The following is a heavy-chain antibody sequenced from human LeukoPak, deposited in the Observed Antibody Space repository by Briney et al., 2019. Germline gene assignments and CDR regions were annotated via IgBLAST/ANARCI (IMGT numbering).Heavy chain of an antibody. CDR1: GYTFTSYG. CDR3: AREIAAAEGSNWFDP. J-gene: IGHJ5*02. Sequence: ASVKVSCKASGYTFTSYGISWVRQAPGQGLEWMGWISAYNGNTNYAQKLQGRVTMTTDTSTSTAYTELRSLRSDDTAVYYCAREIAAAEGSNWFDPWGQGTLVTVSS. CDR2: ISAYNGNT. V-gene: IGHV1-18*01. D-gene: IGHD6-13*01.